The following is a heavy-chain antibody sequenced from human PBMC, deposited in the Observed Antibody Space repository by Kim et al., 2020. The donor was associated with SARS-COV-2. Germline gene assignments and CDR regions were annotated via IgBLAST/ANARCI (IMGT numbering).Heavy chain of an antibody. CDR1: GFTFSGSP. D-gene: IGHD1-1*01. V-gene: IGHV3-73*01. CDR2: IRSRANSYAT. CDR3: TRIPGTTLAFCDAFDV. Sequence: GGSLRLSCAASGFTFSGSPMHWVRQASGKGLEWVGRIRSRANSYATSYGASVKGRFIISRDDSKNTAYLQMNSLKTEDTAVYYCTRIPGTTLAFCDAFDVWGQGTMVTVSS. J-gene: IGHJ3*01.